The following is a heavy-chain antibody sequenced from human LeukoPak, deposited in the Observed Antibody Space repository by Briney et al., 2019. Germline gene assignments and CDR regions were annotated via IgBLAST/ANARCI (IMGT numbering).Heavy chain of an antibody. CDR2: IKQDGNEK. Sequence: GGSLRLSCAASGFRFNTYWMSWVRQAPGKGLEWAANIKQDGNEKYYADSVKGRFTISRDNGKNSLDLQMNSLRADDTAVYYCAELGITMIGGVWGKGTTVTISS. J-gene: IGHJ6*04. CDR3: AELGITMIGGV. V-gene: IGHV3-7*01. D-gene: IGHD3-10*02. CDR1: GFRFNTYW.